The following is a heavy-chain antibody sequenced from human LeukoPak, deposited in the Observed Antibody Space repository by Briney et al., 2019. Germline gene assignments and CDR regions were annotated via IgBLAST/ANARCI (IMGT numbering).Heavy chain of an antibody. Sequence: PGGSLRLSCAASGFTFSSYSMNWVRQAPGKGLEWVSSISSSSSYIYYADSVKGRFTISRDNAKNSLYLQMNSLRAEDTAVYHCARGGSGWPIYFDYWGQGTLVTVSS. CDR2: ISSSSSYI. V-gene: IGHV3-21*01. CDR3: ARGGSGWPIYFDY. J-gene: IGHJ4*02. D-gene: IGHD6-19*01. CDR1: GFTFSSYS.